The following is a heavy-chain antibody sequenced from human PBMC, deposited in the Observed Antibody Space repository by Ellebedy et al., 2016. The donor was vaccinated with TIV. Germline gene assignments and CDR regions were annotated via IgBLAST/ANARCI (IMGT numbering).Heavy chain of an antibody. CDR2: ISGSGGST. CDR3: AKGVGATGFDY. CDR1: GFTFSSYA. V-gene: IGHV3-23*01. J-gene: IGHJ4*02. Sequence: GGSLRLSXAASGFTFSSYAMSWVRQAPGKGLEWVSAISGSGGSTYYADSVKGRLTISRDNAKNTLYLQMNSLRAEDTAVYYCAKGVGATGFDYWGQGTLVTVSS. D-gene: IGHD1-26*01.